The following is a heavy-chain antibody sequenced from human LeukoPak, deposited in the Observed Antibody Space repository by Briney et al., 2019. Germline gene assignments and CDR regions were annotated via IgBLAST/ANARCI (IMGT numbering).Heavy chain of an antibody. D-gene: IGHD3-3*01. J-gene: IGHJ6*03. CDR2: IRSKAYGCTT. CDR3: TRDKDYDFWSGYYTYYYYYMDV. V-gene: IGHV3-49*03. CDR1: GFTFGVYA. Sequence: GGSLRLSCTASGFTFGVYAMSWFRQAPGKGLEWVGFIRSKAYGCTTEYAASVKGRFTISRDDSKSIAYLQMNSLKTEDTAVYYCTRDKDYDFWSGYYTYYYYYMDVWGKGTTVTVSS.